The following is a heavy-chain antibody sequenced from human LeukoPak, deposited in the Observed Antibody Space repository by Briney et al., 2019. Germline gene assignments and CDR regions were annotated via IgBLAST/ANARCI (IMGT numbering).Heavy chain of an antibody. CDR3: ARARKGYYFDY. CDR1: GFTFSDNY. CDR2: ISNTGSTT. J-gene: IGHJ4*02. D-gene: IGHD1-14*01. Sequence: GGSLRLSCAASGFTFSDNYMTWIRQAPGKGLEWVSYISNTGSTTYHADPVKGRFTISRDNAKNSLYLQMNSLRAEDTAVYYCARARKGYYFDYWGQGTLVTVSS. V-gene: IGHV3-11*04.